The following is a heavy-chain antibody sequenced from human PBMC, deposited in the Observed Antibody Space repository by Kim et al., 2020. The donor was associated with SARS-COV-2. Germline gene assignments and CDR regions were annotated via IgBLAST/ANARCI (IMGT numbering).Heavy chain of an antibody. CDR1: GFTFSSYA. CDR2: ISSNGGST. CDR3: VKDWAAAGTHHGG. Sequence: GGSLRLSCSASGFTFSSYAMHWVRQAPGKGLEYVSAISSNGGSTYYADSVKGRFTISRDNSKNTLYLQMSSLRAEDTAVYYCVKDWAAAGTHHGGWGQGTLVTVSS. D-gene: IGHD6-13*01. J-gene: IGHJ4*02. V-gene: IGHV3-64D*06.